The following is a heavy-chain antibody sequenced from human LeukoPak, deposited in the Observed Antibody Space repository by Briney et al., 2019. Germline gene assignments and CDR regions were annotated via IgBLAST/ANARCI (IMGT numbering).Heavy chain of an antibody. CDR1: GGSISSNNW. Sequence: SGTLSLTCGVSGGSISSNNWWSWVRQPPGKGLEWIGEMYHSGSTNYNPSLKSRVTISVDTSKNQSSLKLTSVTAADTAVYYCARTTEGGYTYGYFYYYYMDVWGKGTTVTISS. D-gene: IGHD5-18*01. CDR2: MYHSGST. V-gene: IGHV4-4*02. CDR3: ARTTEGGYTYGYFYYYYMDV. J-gene: IGHJ6*03.